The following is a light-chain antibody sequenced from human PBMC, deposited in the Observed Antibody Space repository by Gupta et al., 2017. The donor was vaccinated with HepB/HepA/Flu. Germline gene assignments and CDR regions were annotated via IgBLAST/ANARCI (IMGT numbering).Light chain of an antibody. CDR1: QGISNY. V-gene: IGKV1-9*01. CDR2: TAS. CDR3: QHLNSYPHT. Sequence: DIQLTQSPSFLSASVGDRVTITCRASQGISNYLAWYQQRPGKAPKLLIYTASTLQSGVPSRFSGSGSGTEFTLTITSLQPEDFATYYCQHLNSYPHTFGHGTKVDIK. J-gene: IGKJ3*01.